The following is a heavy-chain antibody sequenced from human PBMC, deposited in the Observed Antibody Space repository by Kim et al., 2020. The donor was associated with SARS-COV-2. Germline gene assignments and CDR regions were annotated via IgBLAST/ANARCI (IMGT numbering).Heavy chain of an antibody. D-gene: IGHD3-16*01. J-gene: IGHJ5*02. V-gene: IGHV4-59*08. CDR1: GGSISSYY. CDR2: ISYSGST. CDR3: AGINGGILGWLDP. Sequence: TLSLTCTVSGGSISSYYWSWIRPPPGKGLEWIGYISYSGSTNYNPSLNSRVTISVDTSKNQFSLKLTSVTAADTAVYFCAGINGGILGWLDPWGQGTLVTVSS.